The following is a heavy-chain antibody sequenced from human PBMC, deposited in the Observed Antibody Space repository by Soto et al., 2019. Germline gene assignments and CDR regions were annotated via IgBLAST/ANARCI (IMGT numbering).Heavy chain of an antibody. CDR2: IYHSGST. J-gene: IGHJ4*02. CDR3: ARGGGPTTPHYPFDY. CDR1: GGSISSSNW. D-gene: IGHD1-26*01. V-gene: IGHV4-4*02. Sequence: QVQLQESGPGLVKPSGTLSLTCAVSGGSISSSNWWNWVRQPPGKGLEWIGEIYHSGSTNYNPSLKSRVTISVDKSKNHFSLKLSSVTAADTDVYYCARGGGPTTPHYPFDYWGQGTLVTVSS.